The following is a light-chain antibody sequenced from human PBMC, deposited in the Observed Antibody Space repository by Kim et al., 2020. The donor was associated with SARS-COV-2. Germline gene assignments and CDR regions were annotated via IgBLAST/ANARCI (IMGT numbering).Light chain of an antibody. CDR3: QSYDSSNWV. CDR2: EDN. CDR1: SGSISSIY. J-gene: IGLJ1*01. V-gene: IGLV6-57*01. Sequence: GKTVTVTCTRSSGSISSIYVQWYQQRPGSTPTTVIYEDNQRPSGVPDRFSGSIDSSSNSAALTISGLKTEDEADYYCQSYDSSNWVFGTGTKVTVL.